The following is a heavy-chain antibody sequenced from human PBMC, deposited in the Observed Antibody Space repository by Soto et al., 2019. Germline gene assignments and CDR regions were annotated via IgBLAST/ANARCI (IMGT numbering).Heavy chain of an antibody. CDR1: GFTFSSYG. Sequence: GGSLRLSCAASGFTFSSYGMHWVRQAPGKGLEWVAVISYDGSNKYYADSVKGRFTISRDNSKNTLFLQMNSLRAEDTAVYYCAKDRYDILTGYYPNHFDYWGQGTLVTVSS. CDR2: ISYDGSNK. J-gene: IGHJ4*02. CDR3: AKDRYDILTGYYPNHFDY. D-gene: IGHD3-9*01. V-gene: IGHV3-30*18.